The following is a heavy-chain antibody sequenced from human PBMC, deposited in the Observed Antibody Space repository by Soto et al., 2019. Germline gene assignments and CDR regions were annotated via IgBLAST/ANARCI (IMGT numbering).Heavy chain of an antibody. J-gene: IGHJ6*02. V-gene: IGHV4-30-4*01. Sequence: QVQLQESGPGLVKPSQTLSLTCTVSGGSISSGDYYWSWFRQPPGKGLQWFGYTYYSGSTFYNPSLKRRVTISVDTSKNQFSLKLSSVTGADTAVYYCARDVAPSGMDVWGQGTTVTVSS. CDR2: TYYSGST. CDR3: ARDVAPSGMDV. CDR1: GGSISSGDYY.